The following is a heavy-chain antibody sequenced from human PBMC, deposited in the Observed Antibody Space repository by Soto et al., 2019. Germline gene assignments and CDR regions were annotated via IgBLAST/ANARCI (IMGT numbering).Heavy chain of an antibody. CDR2: ISSSSSYI. V-gene: IGHV3-21*01. CDR3: AREGDSSSSGDAFDI. J-gene: IGHJ3*02. CDR1: GFTFSSYS. D-gene: IGHD6-6*01. Sequence: GGSLRLSCAASGFTFSSYSMNWVRQAPGKGLEWVSSISSSSSYIYYADSVKGRFTISRDNAKNSLYLQMNSLRAEDTAVYYCAREGDSSSSGDAFDIWGQGTMVTVSS.